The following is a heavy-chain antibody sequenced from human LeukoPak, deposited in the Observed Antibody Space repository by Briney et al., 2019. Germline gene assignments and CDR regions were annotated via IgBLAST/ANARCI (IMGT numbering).Heavy chain of an antibody. Sequence: GGSLRLSCAASGFTFDDYAMHWVRQAPGKGLEWVSGISWNSGSIGYADSVKGRFTISRDNAKNSLYLQMNSLRAEDTAVYYCARDLPQEGHYYYYGMDVWGQGTTVTVSS. V-gene: IGHV3-9*01. CDR3: ARDLPQEGHYYYYGMDV. CDR2: ISWNSGSI. J-gene: IGHJ6*02. CDR1: GFTFDDYA.